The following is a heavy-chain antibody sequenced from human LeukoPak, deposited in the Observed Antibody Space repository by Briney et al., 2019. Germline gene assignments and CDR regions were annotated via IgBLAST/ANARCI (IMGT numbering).Heavy chain of an antibody. CDR2: INGYNGDT. CDR3: ARDLRSSSVCYFDY. Sequence: GASVKVSCKASGYTFTDYYMHWVRQAPGQGLEWLAWINGYNGDTNHAQKLQGRVTMTTDTSTNTAFMELRSLTSDDTAVYYCARDLRSSSVCYFDYWGQGTLVTVSS. CDR1: GYTFTDYY. V-gene: IGHV1-18*04. D-gene: IGHD6-6*01. J-gene: IGHJ4*02.